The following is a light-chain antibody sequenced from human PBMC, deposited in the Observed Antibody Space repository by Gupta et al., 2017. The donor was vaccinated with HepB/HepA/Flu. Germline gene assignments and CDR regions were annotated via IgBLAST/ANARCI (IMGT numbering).Light chain of an antibody. CDR1: QSVTIK. CDR2: HAS. V-gene: IGKV3-15*01. Sequence: DIVMTQSPATLSVSPGERVTLYCRASQSVTIKLAWYQQKPGQAPTLLIYHASTRASSIPPRFTGSGSGTEFTLTINDLQSDDSAIYYCQQYDAWPPRWTFGQGTKVEIK. J-gene: IGKJ1*01. CDR3: QQYDAWPPRWT.